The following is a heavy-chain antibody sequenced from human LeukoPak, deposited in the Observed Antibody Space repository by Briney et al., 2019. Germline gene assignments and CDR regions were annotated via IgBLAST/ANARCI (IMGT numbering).Heavy chain of an antibody. CDR2: INGDGRNI. D-gene: IGHD3-9*01. CDR1: GFTFSSYW. Sequence: GGSLRLSCVASGFTFSSYWMHWVRQDPRKGLVWVSRINGDGRNINYADSVRGRFTISRDNAKNTLYLQMNTLRVEDTAVYYRTRDLMDYDVSTGLHHYYMDVWGQGTRVTVSS. V-gene: IGHV3-74*01. CDR3: TRDLMDYDVSTGLHHYYMDV. J-gene: IGHJ6*02.